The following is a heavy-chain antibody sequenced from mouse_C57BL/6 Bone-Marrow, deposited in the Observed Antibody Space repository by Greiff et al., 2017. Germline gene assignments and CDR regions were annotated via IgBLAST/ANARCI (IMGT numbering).Heavy chain of an antibody. CDR1: GFSFTSYG. J-gene: IGHJ2*01. CDR2: IWSGGST. D-gene: IGHD1-1*01. V-gene: IGHV2-2*01. Sequence: LQESGPGLVQPSQSLSITCTASGFSFTSYGVHWVRQSPGQGLEWLGVIWSGGSTDYYAAFISRMSISKDNAKSQVFIKMNRLQADDTAIYYWARVYDGTRYFDDWGQGTTLTVSS. CDR3: ARVYDGTRYFDD.